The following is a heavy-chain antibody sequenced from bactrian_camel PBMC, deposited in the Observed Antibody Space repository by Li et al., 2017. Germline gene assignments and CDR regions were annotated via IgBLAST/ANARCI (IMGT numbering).Heavy chain of an antibody. D-gene: IGHD5*01. CDR2: IDSVGFT. CDR3: ARKRRFGSCIDDMTAGDY. J-gene: IGHJ4*01. CDR1: GYKISSTC. Sequence: VQAGGSLRVSCAASGYKISSTCMGWFRQAPGKEREGVAAIDSVGFTTYGDAVRGRFTISKDNDKTVYLEMNNLQPEDTAMYYCARKRRFGSCIDDMTAGDYWGQGTQVTVS. V-gene: IGHV3S53*01.